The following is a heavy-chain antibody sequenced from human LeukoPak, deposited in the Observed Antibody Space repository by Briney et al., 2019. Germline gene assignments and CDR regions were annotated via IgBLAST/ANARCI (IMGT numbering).Heavy chain of an antibody. CDR3: AGEQKVLNGGDYFDY. CDR1: GGSFSGYY. V-gene: IGHV4-34*01. D-gene: IGHD3-10*01. CDR2: INHSGST. J-gene: IGHJ4*02. Sequence: PSETLSLTCAVYGGSFSGYYWSWIRQPPGKGLEWIGEINHSGSTNYNPSLKSRVTISVDTSKNQFSLKLSSVTVADTAVYYCAGEQKVLNGGDYFDYWGQGALVTVSS.